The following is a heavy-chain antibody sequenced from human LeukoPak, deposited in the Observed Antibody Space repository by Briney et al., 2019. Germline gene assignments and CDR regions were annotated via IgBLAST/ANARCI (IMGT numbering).Heavy chain of an antibody. V-gene: IGHV4-59*01. CDR2: IHYSENT. J-gene: IGHJ3*02. Sequence: SETLSLTCTVSGDSISSYFWSWIRQPPGKGLEWIAYIHYSENTNYNPSLKSRVTISVDTSKDQFSLKLSSVTAADTAVYYCARDRRWELLHAFDIWGQGTMVTVSS. CDR3: ARDRRWELLHAFDI. CDR1: GDSISSYF. D-gene: IGHD1-26*01.